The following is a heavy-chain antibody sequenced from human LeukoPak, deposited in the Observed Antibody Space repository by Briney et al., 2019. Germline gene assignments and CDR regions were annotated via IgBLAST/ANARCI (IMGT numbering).Heavy chain of an antibody. Sequence: GRTLRLSCAASGLTYNSYAMSWAHQATRKGLEWVSTISGSGGSTYYADSVKGRFTISRDNSKITLYLQMNSLRAEDTAVYYCAKLSDSSGSLDYWGQGTLVTVSS. CDR1: GLTYNSYA. CDR2: ISGSGGST. J-gene: IGHJ4*02. V-gene: IGHV3-23*01. D-gene: IGHD3-22*01. CDR3: AKLSDSSGSLDY.